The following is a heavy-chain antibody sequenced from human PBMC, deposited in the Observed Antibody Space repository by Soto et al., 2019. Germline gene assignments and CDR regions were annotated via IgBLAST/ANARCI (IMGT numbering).Heavy chain of an antibody. D-gene: IGHD6-19*01. CDR3: ATERRPEYSSGWRNNDY. CDR2: IYYSGST. CDR1: GGSISSSSHY. V-gene: IGHV4-39*01. Sequence: QLQLQESGPGLVKPSETLSLTCTVSGGSISSSSHYWGWIRQPPGKGLEWIGSIYYSGSTYYNPSLKSRVTISVDTSKNQFSLKLSSVTAADTAVYYCATERRPEYSSGWRNNDYWGQGTLVTVSS. J-gene: IGHJ4*02.